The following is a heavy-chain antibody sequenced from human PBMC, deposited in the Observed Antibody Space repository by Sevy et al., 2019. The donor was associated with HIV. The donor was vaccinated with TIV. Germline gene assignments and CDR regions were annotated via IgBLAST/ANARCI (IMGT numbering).Heavy chain of an antibody. D-gene: IGHD3-3*01. CDR1: GFTFSSYA. J-gene: IGHJ4*02. Sequence: GGSLRLSCAASGFTFSSYAMSWVRQAPGKGLEWVSAISGSGGSTYYADPVKGRFTISRDNSKNTLYLQMNSLRAEDTAVYYCAKVRFLEWLPTPLFDYWGQGTLVTVSS. V-gene: IGHV3-23*01. CDR2: ISGSGGST. CDR3: AKVRFLEWLPTPLFDY.